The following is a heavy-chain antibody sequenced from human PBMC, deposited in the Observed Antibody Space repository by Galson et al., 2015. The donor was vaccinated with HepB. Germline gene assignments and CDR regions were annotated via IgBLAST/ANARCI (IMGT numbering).Heavy chain of an antibody. CDR2: TYPSNSDT. CDR1: GYTFSNEW. J-gene: IGHJ5*02. D-gene: IGHD4/OR15-4a*01. CDR3: ALKTMETTNAGWFDP. Sequence: QSGAEVKKPGESLKISCKGSGYTFSNEWIGWVRQTPGKGLEWMGITYPSNSDTRYSPSFQGQVTISVDMSLNTAYLQWSSLKDSDTAIYYCALKTMETTNAGWFDPWGQGTLVTVSS. V-gene: IGHV5-51*03.